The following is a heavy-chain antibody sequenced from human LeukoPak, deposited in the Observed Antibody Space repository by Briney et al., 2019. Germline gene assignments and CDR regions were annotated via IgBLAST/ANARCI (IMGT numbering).Heavy chain of an antibody. Sequence: GGSLRLSCAASGFTVSSNYMSWVRQAPGKGLEWVSVIYSGGSTYYADSVKGRFTISRDNSKNTLYLQMNSLRAEDTAVYYCARDPYSTSTLDYWGQGTLVTVSS. D-gene: IGHD4-11*01. CDR3: ARDPYSTSTLDY. CDR2: IYSGGST. V-gene: IGHV3-53*05. CDR1: GFTVSSNY. J-gene: IGHJ4*02.